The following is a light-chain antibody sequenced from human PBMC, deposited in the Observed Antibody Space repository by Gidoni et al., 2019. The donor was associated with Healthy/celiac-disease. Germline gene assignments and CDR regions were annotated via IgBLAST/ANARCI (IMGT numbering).Light chain of an antibody. CDR1: QSISSY. CDR2: AAS. V-gene: IGKV1-39*01. J-gene: IGKJ2*01. CDR3: QQSYSTPPYT. Sequence: DIQLTQSPSSLSASVGDRVTITCRASQSISSYLNWYQQKPGKAPKLLIYAASSLQSGVPSRFSGSGSVTDCTLTISSLQPEEVATYYCQQSYSTPPYTFGQGTKLEIK.